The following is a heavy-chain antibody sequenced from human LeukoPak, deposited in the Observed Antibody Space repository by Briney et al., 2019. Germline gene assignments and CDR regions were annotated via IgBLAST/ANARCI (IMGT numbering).Heavy chain of an antibody. V-gene: IGHV4-39*07. D-gene: IGHD4-17*01. CDR1: GGSISTSNYY. J-gene: IGHJ5*02. CDR3: ARLSVRTVTTFWVFGNWFDP. Sequence: PSETLSLTCTVSGGSISTSNYYWGWIRQPPGKGLEWIGNIFYSGSTYYSPSLKSRVTISVDTSKNQFSLKLSSATAADTAVYYCARLSVRTVTTFWVFGNWFDPWGQGTLVTVSS. CDR2: IFYSGST.